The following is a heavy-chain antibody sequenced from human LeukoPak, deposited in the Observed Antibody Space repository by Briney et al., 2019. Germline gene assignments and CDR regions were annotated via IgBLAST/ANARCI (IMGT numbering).Heavy chain of an antibody. CDR1: GYTFTSYG. Sequence: GASVNVSCKASGYTFTSYGISWVRQAPGQRLEWMGWISAYNGNTNYAQKLQDRVTMTTDTSTSTAYMELRSLRSDDTAVYYCARDRRGRDYGGNLEWVFDYWGQGTLVTVSS. D-gene: IGHD4-23*01. J-gene: IGHJ4*02. CDR3: ARDRRGRDYGGNLEWVFDY. CDR2: ISAYNGNT. V-gene: IGHV1-18*01.